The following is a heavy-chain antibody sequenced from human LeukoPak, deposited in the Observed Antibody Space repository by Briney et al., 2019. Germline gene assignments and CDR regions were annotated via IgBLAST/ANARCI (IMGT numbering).Heavy chain of an antibody. Sequence: PGGSLRLSCAASGFTFNSYAMTWVRQAPGKGLEWVSTISGSGGSTYYADSVKGRFTISRDNSKNTLYLQMNSLRAEDTAVYYCAKDSLDGEQWLGSYFDYWGQGTLVTVSS. D-gene: IGHD6-19*01. CDR3: AKDSLDGEQWLGSYFDY. J-gene: IGHJ4*02. CDR1: GFTFNSYA. CDR2: ISGSGGST. V-gene: IGHV3-23*01.